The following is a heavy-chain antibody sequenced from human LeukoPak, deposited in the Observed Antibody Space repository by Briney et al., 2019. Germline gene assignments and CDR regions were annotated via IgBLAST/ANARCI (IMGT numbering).Heavy chain of an antibody. J-gene: IGHJ4*02. CDR1: GFTFSSYW. CDR2: INSDGSST. Sequence: GGSLRLSCAASGFTFSSYWMHWVRQAPGKGLVWVSRINSDGSSTSYADSVKGRFTISRGNAKNTLYLQMNSLRAEDTAVYYCARAQPYTGLSVYYFDYWGQGTLVTVSS. V-gene: IGHV3-74*01. D-gene: IGHD3-16*01. CDR3: ARAQPYTGLSVYYFDY.